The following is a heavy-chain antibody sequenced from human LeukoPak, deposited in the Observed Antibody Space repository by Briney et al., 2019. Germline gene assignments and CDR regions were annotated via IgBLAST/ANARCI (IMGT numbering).Heavy chain of an antibody. V-gene: IGHV1-69*04. CDR3: ASGDGYNFY. J-gene: IGHJ4*02. CDR1: GGTFSSYA. CDR2: IIPILGIA. D-gene: IGHD5-24*01. Sequence: ASVKVSCKASGGTFSSYAISWVRQAPGQGLEWMGRIIPILGIANYAQKFQGRVTITADKSTSTAYVELSSLRSEDTAVYYCASGDGYNFYWGQGTLVTVSS.